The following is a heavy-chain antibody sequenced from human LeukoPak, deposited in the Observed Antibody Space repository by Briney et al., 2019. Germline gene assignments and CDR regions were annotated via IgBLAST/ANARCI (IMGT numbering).Heavy chain of an antibody. V-gene: IGHV1-69*13. CDR3: ARDTPLRLENWFDP. Sequence: GASVKVSCKASGGTFSSYAISWVRQAPGQGLEWMGGIKPIFGTANYAQKFQGRVTITADESTSTAYMELSSLRYEDTAVYYCARDTPLRLENWFDPWGQGTLVTVSS. CDR2: IKPIFGTA. CDR1: GGTFSSYA. J-gene: IGHJ5*02. D-gene: IGHD1-1*01.